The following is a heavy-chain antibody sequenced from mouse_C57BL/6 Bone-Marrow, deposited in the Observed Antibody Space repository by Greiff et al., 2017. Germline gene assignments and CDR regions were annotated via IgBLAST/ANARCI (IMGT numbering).Heavy chain of an antibody. CDR3: ARHFDGYFYLDY. CDR1: GFTFSDYY. J-gene: IGHJ2*01. V-gene: IGHV5-12*01. CDR2: ISNGGGST. D-gene: IGHD2-3*01. Sequence: EVQRVESGGGLVQPGGSLKLSCAASGFTFSDYYMYWVRQTPEKRLEWVAYISNGGGSTYYPDTVTGRFTISRDNAKNTLYLQMSRLKSEDTAMYYCARHFDGYFYLDYWGQGTTLTVSS.